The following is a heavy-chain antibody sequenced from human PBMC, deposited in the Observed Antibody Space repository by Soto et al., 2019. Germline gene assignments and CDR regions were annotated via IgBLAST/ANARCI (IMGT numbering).Heavy chain of an antibody. CDR2: IGTAGGT. D-gene: IGHD6-13*01. V-gene: IGHV3-13*01. CDR1: GFTFSSYD. J-gene: IGHJ6*02. Sequence: LRLSCAASGFTFSSYDMHWVRQATGKGLEWVSAIGTAGGTYYPGSVKGRFTISRENAKNSLYLQMNSLRAGDTAVYYCARSSRHYYYYGMDVWGQGTTVTVSS. CDR3: ARSSRHYYYYGMDV.